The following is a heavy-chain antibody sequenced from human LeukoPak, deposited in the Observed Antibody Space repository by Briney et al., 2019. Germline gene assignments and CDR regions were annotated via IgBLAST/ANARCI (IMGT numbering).Heavy chain of an antibody. CDR1: GGSISSGSYY. J-gene: IGHJ4*02. CDR3: ASQRWGAYYFDY. CDR2: IYTSGST. D-gene: IGHD5-24*01. V-gene: IGHV4-61*02. Sequence: SQTLSLXCTVSGGSISSGSYYWSWIRQPAGKGLEWIGRIYTSGSTNYNPSLKSRVTISVDTSKNQFSLKLSSVTAADTAVYYCASQRWGAYYFDYWGQGTLVTVSS.